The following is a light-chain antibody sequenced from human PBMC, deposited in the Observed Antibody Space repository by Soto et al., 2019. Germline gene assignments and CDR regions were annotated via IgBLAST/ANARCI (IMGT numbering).Light chain of an antibody. CDR1: QSVSSSY. CDR2: GAS. Sequence: SPGERPTLSCRASQSVSSSYLAWYQEKPAQAPXLXXYGASTRATGIPARFSGSGSGTEFTLPISSLQYEDFAADFGQQDNTWPPTTFGHGTRLEIK. CDR3: QQDNTWPPTT. V-gene: IGKV3-15*01. J-gene: IGKJ5*01.